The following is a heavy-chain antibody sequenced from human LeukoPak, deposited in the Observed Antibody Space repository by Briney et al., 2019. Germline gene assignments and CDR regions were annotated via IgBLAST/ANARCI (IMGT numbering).Heavy chain of an antibody. CDR2: MSYGGTS. CDR1: GGSIVISSYY. CDR3: ARHSGMVDRHFAH. Sequence: SETLSLTCNVSGGSIVISSYYWGWVRQSPGKGLEWIGSMSYGGTSYYNPSPKSRVTMSVDTSKNTFSLKVTSVTAADTAVYFCARHSGMVDRHFAHWGQGTLVPVSS. J-gene: IGHJ4*02. V-gene: IGHV4-39*01. D-gene: IGHD3-3*01.